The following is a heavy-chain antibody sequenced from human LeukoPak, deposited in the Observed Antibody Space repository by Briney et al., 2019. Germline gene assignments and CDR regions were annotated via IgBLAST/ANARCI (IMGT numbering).Heavy chain of an antibody. CDR2: IYTSGST. J-gene: IGHJ6*03. Sequence: SETLSLTCTVSGGSISSYYWSWIRQPARKGLEWIGRIYTSGSTNYNPSLKSRVTMSVDTSKNQFSLKLSSVTAADTAVYYCARDQYQSRPDGDSVTTYGSYYYYMDVXGKGTTXTVSS. CDR3: ARDQYQSRPDGDSVTTYGSYYYYMDV. V-gene: IGHV4-4*07. CDR1: GGSISSYY. D-gene: IGHD4-11*01.